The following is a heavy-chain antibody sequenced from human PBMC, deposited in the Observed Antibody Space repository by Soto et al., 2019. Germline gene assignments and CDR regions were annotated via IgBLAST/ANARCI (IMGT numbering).Heavy chain of an antibody. J-gene: IGHJ5*02. D-gene: IGHD3-10*01. CDR3: ERGGSGSYWVGWFDP. Sequence: QVQLVQSGAEVKKPGASVKVSCKASGYTFITYGISWVRQAPGQGLEWMGWISPYNGNTNYAQKLQGRVSMTTDTATSTAYMELRSLRSDDTAVYYCERGGSGSYWVGWFDPWGQGTLVTVSS. CDR2: ISPYNGNT. V-gene: IGHV1-18*01. CDR1: GYTFITYG.